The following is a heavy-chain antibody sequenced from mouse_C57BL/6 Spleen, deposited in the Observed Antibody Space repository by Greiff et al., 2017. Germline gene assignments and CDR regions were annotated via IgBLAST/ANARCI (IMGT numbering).Heavy chain of an antibody. CDR2: ISDGGSYT. CDR3: ARAGDYDKYYFDY. J-gene: IGHJ2*01. CDR1: GFTFSSYA. V-gene: IGHV5-4*01. Sequence: EVQGVESGGGLVKPGGSLKLSCAASGFTFSSYAMSWVRQTPEKRLEWVATISDGGSYTYYPDNVKGRFTISRDNAKNNLYLQMSHLKSEDTAMYYCARAGDYDKYYFDYWGQGTTLTVSS. D-gene: IGHD2-4*01.